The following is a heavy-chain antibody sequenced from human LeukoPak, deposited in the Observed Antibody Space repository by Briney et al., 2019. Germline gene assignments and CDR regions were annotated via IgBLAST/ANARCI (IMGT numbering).Heavy chain of an antibody. Sequence: SETLSLTCTVSGGSISSSDYYWGWIRQPPGKGLEWIGSFDHTGTTYYNPSLKSRVTTSVDTSNNQFSLRLSSVTAADTAVYYCAKFYDYGDSRGYFDYWGQGTLVTVSS. J-gene: IGHJ4*02. CDR3: AKFYDYGDSRGYFDY. D-gene: IGHD4-17*01. CDR2: FDHTGTT. V-gene: IGHV4-39*01. CDR1: GGSISSSDYY.